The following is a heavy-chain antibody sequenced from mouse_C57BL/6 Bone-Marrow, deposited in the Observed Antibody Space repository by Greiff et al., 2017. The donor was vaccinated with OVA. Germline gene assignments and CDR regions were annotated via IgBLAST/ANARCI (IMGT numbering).Heavy chain of an antibody. CDR1: GYTFTSYT. D-gene: IGHD2-1*01. Sequence: QVHVKQSGAELARPGASVKMSCKASGYTFTSYTMHWVKQRPGQGLEWIGYINPSSGYTKYNQKFKDKATLTADKSSSTAYMQLSSLTSEDSAVYYCARRLLWPPFDYWGQGTTLTVSS. CDR2: INPSSGYT. J-gene: IGHJ2*01. CDR3: ARRLLWPPFDY. V-gene: IGHV1-4*01.